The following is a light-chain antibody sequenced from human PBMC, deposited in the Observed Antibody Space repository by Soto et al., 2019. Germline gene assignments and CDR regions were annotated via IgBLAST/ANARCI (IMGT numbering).Light chain of an antibody. CDR2: GAS. CDR1: QSVSSSY. Sequence: EIVLTQSPATLSLSPGERATLSCRASQSVSSSYLAWYQQKPGQAPRLLIYGASSRATGIPDRFSGGGSGTDFTLTISRLEPEDFAVYYCQHYVTSSITFGQGTRLEIK. CDR3: QHYVTSSIT. J-gene: IGKJ5*01. V-gene: IGKV3-20*01.